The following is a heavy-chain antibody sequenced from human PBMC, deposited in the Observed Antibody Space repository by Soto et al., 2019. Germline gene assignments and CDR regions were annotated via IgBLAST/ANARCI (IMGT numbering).Heavy chain of an antibody. Sequence: ASVKVSCKASGGTFSSYAIHWVRQAPQQGPEWMGEIGPESGATRYAQKFRGRVTMTMDTSITTVYMELKNLSPDDTAVYYCGRGRSGQIVVFYWGQGTPVTVSS. J-gene: IGHJ4*02. D-gene: IGHD1-26*01. CDR3: GRGRSGQIVVFY. V-gene: IGHV1-2*02. CDR2: IGPESGAT. CDR1: GGTFSSYA.